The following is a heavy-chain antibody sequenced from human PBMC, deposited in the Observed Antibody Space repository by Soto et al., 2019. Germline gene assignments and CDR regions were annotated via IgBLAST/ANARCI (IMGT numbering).Heavy chain of an antibody. CDR3: ARGGWGTFFGGPYYYHMDV. D-gene: IGHD3-3*01. Sequence: SETLSLTCTVSGGSISSYYWSWIRQPSGRGLEWIGYIYYSGSTNYNPSLESRVTISVDTSKNQFSLKVSSVTAADTAVYYCARGGWGTFFGGPYYYHMDVWGKGTTVTVSS. CDR2: IYYSGST. CDR1: GGSISSYY. V-gene: IGHV4-59*01. J-gene: IGHJ6*03.